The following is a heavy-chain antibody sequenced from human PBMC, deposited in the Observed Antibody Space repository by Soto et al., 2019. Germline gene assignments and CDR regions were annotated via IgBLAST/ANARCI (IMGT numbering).Heavy chain of an antibody. CDR1: GFTFSDYY. CDR3: ARDRARRGSSSNRDYYYYYGMDV. V-gene: IGHV3-11*01. J-gene: IGHJ6*02. D-gene: IGHD6-6*01. Sequence: PGGSLRLSCAAFGFTFSDYYMSWIRQAPGKXLEWVSYISSSGSTIYYADSVKGRFTISRDNAKNSLYLQMNSLRAEDTAVYYCARDRARRGSSSNRDYYYYYGMDVWGQGTTVTVSS. CDR2: ISSSGSTI.